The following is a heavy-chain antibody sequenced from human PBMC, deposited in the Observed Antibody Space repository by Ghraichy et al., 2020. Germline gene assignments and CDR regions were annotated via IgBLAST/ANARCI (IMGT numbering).Heavy chain of an antibody. V-gene: IGHV3-11*06. J-gene: IGHJ4*02. D-gene: IGHD6-13*01. CDR3: ARIRAAGKCADY. Sequence: GGSLRLSCAASGFTFSDYYMSWIRQAPGKGLEWVSYISSSSSYTNYADSVKGRFTISRDNAKNSLYLQMNSLRAEDTAVYYCARIRAAGKCADYWGQGTLVTVSS. CDR2: ISSSSSYT. CDR1: GFTFSDYY.